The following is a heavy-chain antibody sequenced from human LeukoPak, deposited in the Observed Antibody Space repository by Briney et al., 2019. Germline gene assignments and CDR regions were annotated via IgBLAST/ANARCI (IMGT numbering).Heavy chain of an antibody. CDR1: GGTFSSYA. J-gene: IGHJ5*02. V-gene: IGHV1-69*05. Sequence: GASVKVSCKASGGTFSSYAISWVRQAPGQGLEWMGGIIPIFGTANYAQKFQGRVTITTDESTSTAYMELSSLRSEDTAVYYCARGDILTGWFDPWGQGTLVTVSS. CDR2: IIPIFGTA. CDR3: ARGDILTGWFDP. D-gene: IGHD3-9*01.